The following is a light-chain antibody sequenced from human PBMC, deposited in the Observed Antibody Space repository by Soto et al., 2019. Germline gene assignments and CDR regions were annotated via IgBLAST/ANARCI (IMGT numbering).Light chain of an antibody. CDR2: DDN. J-gene: IGLJ1*01. CDR3: GTWDSTLSAGV. CDR1: SSNIGGNS. V-gene: IGLV1-51*01. Sequence: SVLTQPPSVSAAPGQKVTISCSGSSSNIGGNSVSWYQQLPGTAPKLLIYDDNKRPSGIPDRFSGSKSGTSATLGITGLQTGDEADYYCGTWDSTLSAGVFGTGTKVTGL.